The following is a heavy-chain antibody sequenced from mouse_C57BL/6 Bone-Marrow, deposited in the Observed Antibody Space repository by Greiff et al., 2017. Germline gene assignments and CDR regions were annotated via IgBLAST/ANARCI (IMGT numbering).Heavy chain of an antibody. Sequence: VQLQQPGAELVKPGASVKLSCKASGYTFTSYWMHWVKQRPGRGLEWIGRIDPNSGGTKYNEKFKSKATLTVDKPSSTAYMQLSSLTSEESAVYYCARGTTTVVADFDYWGQGTTLTVSS. CDR3: ARGTTTVVADFDY. CDR1: GYTFTSYW. D-gene: IGHD1-1*01. V-gene: IGHV1-72*01. CDR2: IDPNSGGT. J-gene: IGHJ2*01.